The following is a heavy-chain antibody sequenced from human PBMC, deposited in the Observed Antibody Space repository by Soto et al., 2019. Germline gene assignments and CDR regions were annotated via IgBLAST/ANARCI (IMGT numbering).Heavy chain of an antibody. CDR2: IKSKTDGGTT. CDR3: TTDYNPYGDYP. D-gene: IGHD4-17*01. V-gene: IGHV3-15*01. CDR1: GFTFSNAW. Sequence: EVQLVESGGGLVKPGGSLRLSCAASGFTFSNAWMSWVRQAPGKGLEWVGRIKSKTDGGTTDYAAPVKGRFTISRDDSKNTLYLQMNSLKTEDTAVFYCTTDYNPYGDYPWGQGTLVTVSS. J-gene: IGHJ5*02.